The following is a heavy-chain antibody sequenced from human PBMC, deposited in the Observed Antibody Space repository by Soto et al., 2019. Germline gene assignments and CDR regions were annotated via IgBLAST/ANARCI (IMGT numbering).Heavy chain of an antibody. D-gene: IGHD3-10*01. CDR2: ISNYNGIT. J-gene: IGHJ4*02. V-gene: IGHV1-18*01. CDR1: GYIFTSYG. CDR3: AESMGGSGTYVS. Sequence: QVQLVQSGAEVKKPGASAKVSCKASGYIFTSYGISWVRQAPGEGLEWVGWISNYNGITNYAQKVQGRVTMTTDRSTSTAYMELRSLRSDDTAVYYCAESMGGSGTYVSWGQGTLVTVSS.